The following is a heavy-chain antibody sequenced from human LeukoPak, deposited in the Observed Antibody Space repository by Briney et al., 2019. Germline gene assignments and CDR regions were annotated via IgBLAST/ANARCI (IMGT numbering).Heavy chain of an antibody. CDR1: GFTFSSYA. CDR3: ARDRTYCSAGSCPQLDY. Sequence: GGSLRLSCAASGFTFSSYAMSWVRQAPGKGLEWVSALRGSGHSTYYADSVKGRFTISRDDSKNTLYLQMNSLRSEDTAVYYCARDRTYCSAGSCPQLDYWGQGTLVTVSS. CDR2: LRGSGHST. D-gene: IGHD2-15*01. V-gene: IGHV3-23*01. J-gene: IGHJ4*02.